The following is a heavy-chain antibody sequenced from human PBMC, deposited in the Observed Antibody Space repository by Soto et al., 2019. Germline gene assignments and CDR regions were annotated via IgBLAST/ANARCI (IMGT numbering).Heavy chain of an antibody. Sequence: SETLSLTCAVCGGSFSGYYWSWFRQPPGKGLEWIGEINHSGSTNYNPSLKSRVTISVDTSKNQFSLKLSSVTAADTAVYYCASGRPGQRITMVRRAIISQPWGQGTLVTVSS. CDR3: ASGRPGQRITMVRRAIISQP. CDR2: INHSGST. CDR1: GGSFSGYY. J-gene: IGHJ5*01. V-gene: IGHV4-34*01. D-gene: IGHD3-10*01.